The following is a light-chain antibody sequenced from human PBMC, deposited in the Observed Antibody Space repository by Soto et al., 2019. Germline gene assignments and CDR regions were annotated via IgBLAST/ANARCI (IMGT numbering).Light chain of an antibody. CDR2: TAS. Sequence: DIPMTQSPSTLSASVGDRVTIACRASQSISSWLAWYQQKPGKAPKLLIYTASNLEGGVPSRFSGSGSGTEFTLTISSLQPDDFATYYCQQYNSYSWTFGQGTKVEIK. V-gene: IGKV1-5*03. CDR3: QQYNSYSWT. J-gene: IGKJ1*01. CDR1: QSISSW.